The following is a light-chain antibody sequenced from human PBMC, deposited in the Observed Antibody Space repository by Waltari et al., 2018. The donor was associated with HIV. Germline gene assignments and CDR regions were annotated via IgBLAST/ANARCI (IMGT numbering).Light chain of an antibody. CDR1: SSNIGDNT. CDR3: ATWDDSLNGHVV. CDR2: TNT. V-gene: IGLV1-44*01. J-gene: IGLJ2*01. Sequence: QSVLTQPPSASGTPGQRVTISCSGSSSNIGDNTVNWYQQLPGTAPKLLIYTNTHRPSGVPDRCSGSKSGTSASLAISGLQSEDEADYYCATWDDSLNGHVVFGGGTKLTVL.